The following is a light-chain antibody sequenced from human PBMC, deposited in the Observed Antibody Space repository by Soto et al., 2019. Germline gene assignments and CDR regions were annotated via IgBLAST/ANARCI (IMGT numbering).Light chain of an antibody. CDR3: SSYATGNTRV. CDR2: EVS. V-gene: IGLV2-8*01. Sequence: QSALAQPPSAPGSVGQSVTISCTGTSSDVGAYNYVSWYQQHPGKAPKLMTYEVSKRPSGVPDRFSGSKSGYTASLTVSGLQAEDEADYYCSSYATGNTRVFGTGTKVTVL. J-gene: IGLJ1*01. CDR1: SSDVGAYNY.